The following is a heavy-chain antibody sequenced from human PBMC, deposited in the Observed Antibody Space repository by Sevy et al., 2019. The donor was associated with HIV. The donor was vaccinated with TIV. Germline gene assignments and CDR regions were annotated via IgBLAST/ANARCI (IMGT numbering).Heavy chain of an antibody. CDR2: ISYDGSNK. CDR1: GFTFSSYG. D-gene: IGHD6-6*01. CDR3: AKARGHEYSSSSGKYYYYGMDV. Sequence: GGSLRLSCAASGFTFSSYGMHWVRQAPGKGLEWVAVISYDGSNKYYADSVKGRFTVSRDNSKNTLYLQMNSLRAEDTAVYYCAKARGHEYSSSSGKYYYYGMDVWGQGTTVTVSS. J-gene: IGHJ6*02. V-gene: IGHV3-30*18.